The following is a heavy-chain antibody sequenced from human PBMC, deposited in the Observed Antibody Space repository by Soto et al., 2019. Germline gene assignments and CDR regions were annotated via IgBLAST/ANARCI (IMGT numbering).Heavy chain of an antibody. CDR2: FYYSGST. CDR3: ARRYGYEVFEY. J-gene: IGHJ4*02. V-gene: IGHV4-39*01. CDR1: GGSISSSSYY. Sequence: SETRSLNYTVSGGSISSSSYYLGWIRQSPGKGLEWIGSFYYSGSTYYNPSLKSRVTISVDTSKNQLSLKLSSVTAADTAVYYCARRYGYEVFEYWGQGTLVPVSS. D-gene: IGHD5-18*01.